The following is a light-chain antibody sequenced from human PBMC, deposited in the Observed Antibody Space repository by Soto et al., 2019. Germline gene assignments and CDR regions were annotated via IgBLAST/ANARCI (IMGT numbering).Light chain of an antibody. CDR1: SSDVGSYNR. Sequence: QSVLTQPPSVSGAPGQSVTISCTGTSSDVGSYNRVSWYQQPPGTAPKLMIYEVSNRPSGVPDRFSGSNSGNTASLTISGLQAEDEADYYCNSYTSSSTYVFGTGTKVTVL. V-gene: IGLV2-18*02. J-gene: IGLJ1*01. CDR3: NSYTSSSTYV. CDR2: EVS.